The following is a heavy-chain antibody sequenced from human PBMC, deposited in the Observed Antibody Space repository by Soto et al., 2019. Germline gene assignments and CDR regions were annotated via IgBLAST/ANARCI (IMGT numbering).Heavy chain of an antibody. CDR3: ARGIKYGDYSRWFDP. J-gene: IGHJ5*02. CDR1: GISFINHY. D-gene: IGHD4-17*01. V-gene: IGHV1-46*01. CDR2: MNPAGSVT. Sequence: ASVKVSCKASGISFINHYVHWVRQAPGQGPEWMGVMNPAGSVTVYALKLQDRVTMTRDTSTSTAYMGLNSLRSEDTAVYYCARGIKYGDYSRWFDPWGPGTRVTVAS.